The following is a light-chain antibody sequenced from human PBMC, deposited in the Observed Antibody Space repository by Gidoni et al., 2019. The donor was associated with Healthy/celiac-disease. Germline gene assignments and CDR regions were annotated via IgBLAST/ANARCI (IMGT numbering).Light chain of an antibody. J-gene: IGKJ3*01. Sequence: EIVLTLSPATLSLSPGERATLSCRASQIVSSYLAWYQQKPGQAPRLLIYDASNRATAIPARFSGSGSGTDFTLTISSLEPEDFAVYYCQQRSNWPLTFGPGTKVDIK. CDR3: QQRSNWPLT. V-gene: IGKV3-11*01. CDR2: DAS. CDR1: QIVSSY.